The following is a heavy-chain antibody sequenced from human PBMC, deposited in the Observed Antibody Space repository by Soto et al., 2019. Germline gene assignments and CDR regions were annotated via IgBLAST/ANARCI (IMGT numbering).Heavy chain of an antibody. V-gene: IGHV3-23*01. D-gene: IGHD4-17*01. Sequence: PXGSLRLTCAGSGFTFSNYSMSWVRQAPGKGLEWVSVISASGGATYYADSVKGRFTISRDNSKNTHSLQMKSLRAEDTAVYYCAKDHKGDYVGGFEVRGQGTTVTVSS. J-gene: IGHJ3*01. CDR1: GFTFSNYS. CDR2: ISASGGAT. CDR3: AKDHKGDYVGGFEV.